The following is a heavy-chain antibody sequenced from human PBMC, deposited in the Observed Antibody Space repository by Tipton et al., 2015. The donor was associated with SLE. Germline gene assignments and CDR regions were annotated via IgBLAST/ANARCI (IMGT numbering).Heavy chain of an antibody. V-gene: IGHV4-31*03. CDR1: GVSINNGYYY. D-gene: IGHD4-23*01. CDR3: ARGSLVLPTVAGDVDAFDI. CDR2: IFYSGIT. Sequence: TLSLTCSVSGVSINNGYYYWSWIRQHPGRGLEWIGSIFYSGITYYNPSLKRRVVISVDTSENEVSLKLTSVTGADTALYYCARGSLVLPTVAGDVDAFDIWGQGTAVIVSS. J-gene: IGHJ3*02.